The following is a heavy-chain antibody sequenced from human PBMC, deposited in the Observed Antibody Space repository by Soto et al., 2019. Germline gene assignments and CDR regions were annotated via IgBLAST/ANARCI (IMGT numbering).Heavy chain of an antibody. J-gene: IGHJ4*02. CDR3: ARGGPRGVWLRRIYYFDY. Sequence: LSLTCTVSGGSVSSGSYYWSWIRQPPGKGLEWIGYIYYSGSTNYNPSLKSRVTISVDTSKNRFSLKLSSVTAADTAVYYCARGGPRGVWLRRIYYFDYWGQGTLVTVSS. CDR1: GGSVSSGSYY. D-gene: IGHD5-12*01. V-gene: IGHV4-61*01. CDR2: IYYSGST.